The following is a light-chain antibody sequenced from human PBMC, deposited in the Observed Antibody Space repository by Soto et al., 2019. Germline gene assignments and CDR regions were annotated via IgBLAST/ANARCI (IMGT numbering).Light chain of an antibody. CDR1: QSVSSSF. J-gene: IGKJ2*01. CDR3: QHYDSSTRN. CDR2: GAS. V-gene: IGKV3-20*01. Sequence: EIVLKQSPGTLSLSPGERATLSCRASQSVSSSFLAWYQQQPGQAPRLLIYGASSRATGIPDRFSGSGSGTDFTLTLRRLEPEYFAVYYWQHYDSSTRNFGQGTKLAIK.